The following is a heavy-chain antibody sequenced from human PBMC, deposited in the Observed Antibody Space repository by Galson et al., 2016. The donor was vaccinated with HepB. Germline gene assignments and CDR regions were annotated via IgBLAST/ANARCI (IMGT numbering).Heavy chain of an antibody. Sequence: SVKVSCKASGYTFTNYGITWVRQAPGQGLEWMGWISANNNNTIYAQRLQGRFTMTTDTSTNTAYMELRSLRSDDTALYYCARGAPPSITGTLCWFNPWGQGTLVTVSS. D-gene: IGHD1-7*01. J-gene: IGHJ5*02. CDR1: GYTFTNYG. CDR2: ISANNNNT. V-gene: IGHV1-18*01. CDR3: ARGAPPSITGTLCWFNP.